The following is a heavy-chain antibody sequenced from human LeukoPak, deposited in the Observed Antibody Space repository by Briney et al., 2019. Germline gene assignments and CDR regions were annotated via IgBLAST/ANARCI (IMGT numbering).Heavy chain of an antibody. V-gene: IGHV1-69*01. Sequence: SVKVSCKASGGTFSSYAIGWVRQAPGQGLEWMGGIIPIFGTANSAQKFQGRVTITADESTSTAYMELSSLRSEDTAVYYCARDRDCSGGSCRYFDYWGQGTLVTVSS. CDR3: ARDRDCSGGSCRYFDY. CDR2: IIPIFGTA. D-gene: IGHD2-15*01. CDR1: GGTFSSYA. J-gene: IGHJ4*02.